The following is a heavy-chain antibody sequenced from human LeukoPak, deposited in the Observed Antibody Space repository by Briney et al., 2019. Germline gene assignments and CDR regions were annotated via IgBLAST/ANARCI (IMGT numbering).Heavy chain of an antibody. CDR2: IYYSGST. Sequence: SETLSLTCTVSGGSISSGDYYWSWIRQPPGKGLEWIGYIYYSGSTYYNPSLKSRVTISVDTSKNQFSLKLSSVTAADTAVYYCARGRWLKYSNYGFGYYYYGMDVWGQGTTVTVSS. D-gene: IGHD4-4*01. V-gene: IGHV4-30-4*01. CDR1: GGSISSGDYY. J-gene: IGHJ6*02. CDR3: ARGRWLKYSNYGFGYYYYGMDV.